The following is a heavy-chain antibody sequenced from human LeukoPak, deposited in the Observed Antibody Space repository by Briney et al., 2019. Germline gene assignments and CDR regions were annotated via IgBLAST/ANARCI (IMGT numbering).Heavy chain of an antibody. CDR3: AREWHCSSTSCYTLWFDP. CDR2: IYTSGST. Sequence: PSQTLSLTCTVSGGSISSGSYYWSWIRQPAGKGLEWIGRIYTSGSTNYNPSLKSRVTISVDTSKNQFSLKPSSVTAADTAVYYCAREWHCSSTSCYTLWFDPWGQGTLVTVSS. D-gene: IGHD2-2*02. V-gene: IGHV4-61*02. J-gene: IGHJ5*02. CDR1: GGSISSGSYY.